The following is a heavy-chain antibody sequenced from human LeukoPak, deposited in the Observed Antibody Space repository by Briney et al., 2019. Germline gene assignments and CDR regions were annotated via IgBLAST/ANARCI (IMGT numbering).Heavy chain of an antibody. CDR1: GFTFSSYG. D-gene: IGHD6-13*01. V-gene: IGHV3-33*01. CDR2: IWYDGSNK. CDR3: ARDRGGQSSRANWFDP. Sequence: PGRSLRLSCAASGFTFSSYGMHWVRQAPGKGLEWVAVIWYDGSNKYYADSVKGRFTISRDNSKNTLYLQMNSLRAEDTAVYYCARDRGGQSSRANWFDPWGQGTLVTVSS. J-gene: IGHJ5*02.